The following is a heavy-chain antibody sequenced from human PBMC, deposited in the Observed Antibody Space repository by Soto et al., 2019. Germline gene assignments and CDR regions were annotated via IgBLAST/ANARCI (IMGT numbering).Heavy chain of an antibody. V-gene: IGHV3-30*18. CDR1: AFTFSSYG. J-gene: IGHJ4*02. CDR3: AKDRHAYGSSGSWVYDY. Sequence: QVQLVESGGGVVQPGRSLRLSCVASAFTFSSYGMHWVRQAPGKGLEWVAVISYDGYNQYYADSVKGRFTISRDNSKNTLYLQMNSLRAEDTAVYYCAKDRHAYGSSGSWVYDYWGQGTLVTVSS. CDR2: ISYDGYNQ. D-gene: IGHD3-22*01.